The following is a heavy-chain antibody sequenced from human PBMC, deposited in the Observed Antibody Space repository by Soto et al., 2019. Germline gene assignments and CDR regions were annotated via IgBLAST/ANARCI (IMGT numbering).Heavy chain of an antibody. CDR3: AKAGAPSYYDSSGYLDY. CDR2: ISYDGSNK. V-gene: IGHV3-30*18. D-gene: IGHD3-22*01. CDR1: GFTFSSYG. Sequence: QVQLVESGGGVVQPGRSLRLSCAASGFTFSSYGTHWVRQAPGKGLEWVAVISYDGSNKYYADSVKGRFTISRDNSKNTLYLQMNSLRAEDTAVYYCAKAGAPSYYDSSGYLDYWGQGTLVTVSS. J-gene: IGHJ4*02.